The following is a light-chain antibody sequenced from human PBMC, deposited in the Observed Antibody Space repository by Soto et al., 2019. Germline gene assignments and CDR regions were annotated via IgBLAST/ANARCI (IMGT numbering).Light chain of an antibody. J-gene: IGKJ5*01. CDR1: QGISSY. V-gene: IGKV1-9*01. CDR2: ASS. CDR3: QQLNTFPIT. Sequence: DIQLTQSPSFLSASVGDRVTITCRASQGISSYLAWYQQTPGKAPKLLIYASSTLQSGVPSRFSGSGSGTEFTLTISNLQPEDFATYFCQQLNTFPITFGLGTRL.